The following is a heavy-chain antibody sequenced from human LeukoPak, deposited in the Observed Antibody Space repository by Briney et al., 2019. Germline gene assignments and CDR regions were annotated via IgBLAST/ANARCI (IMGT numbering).Heavy chain of an antibody. J-gene: IGHJ4*02. CDR3: SRGVGATDS. CDR1: GFTFSSYC. Sequence: PGGSLRLSCTASGFTFSSYCMHWVRQAPGKGLVWVSRITSDGSSTSHADSVKGRFTISGDNAKNTLYLQMNSLRAEDTAVYYCSRGVGATDSWGQGTLVTVSS. D-gene: IGHD1-26*01. V-gene: IGHV3-74*01. CDR2: ITSDGSST.